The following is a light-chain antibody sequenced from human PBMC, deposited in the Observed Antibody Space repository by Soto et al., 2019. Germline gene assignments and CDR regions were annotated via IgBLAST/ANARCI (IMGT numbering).Light chain of an antibody. J-gene: IGKJ5*01. V-gene: IGKV1-9*01. Sequence: DIQLTQSPSFLSASVGDRVTITCRASQGISSYLDWYQQKPGNAPNLLIYAASTLQSGVPSRFSGSGSGTEFTLTISSLQPEDFATYYCQQLDSYPITFGQGTRLEIK. CDR3: QQLDSYPIT. CDR1: QGISSY. CDR2: AAS.